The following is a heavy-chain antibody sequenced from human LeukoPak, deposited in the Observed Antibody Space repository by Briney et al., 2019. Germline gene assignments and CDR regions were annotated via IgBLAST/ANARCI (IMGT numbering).Heavy chain of an antibody. V-gene: IGHV3-23*01. CDR1: GFTFSNYG. Sequence: GGSLRLSCAASGFTFSNYGMSWVRQAPGRGLEWVSGISGSAVSTYYADSVNGRFTISRDNSKNTLYLQMNSLRAEDTAVYYCAKHSITMIVVVSSAFDYWGQGTLVTVSS. CDR2: ISGSAVST. D-gene: IGHD3-22*01. CDR3: AKHSITMIVVVSSAFDY. J-gene: IGHJ4*02.